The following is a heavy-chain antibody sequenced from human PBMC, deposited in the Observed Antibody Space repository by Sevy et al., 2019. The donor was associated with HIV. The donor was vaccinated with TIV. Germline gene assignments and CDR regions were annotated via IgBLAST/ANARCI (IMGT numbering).Heavy chain of an antibody. D-gene: IGHD3-3*01. CDR2: ISAYNGNT. CDR1: GYTFTSYG. CDR3: ARDFEASGSYDFWSGYSRGWFDP. J-gene: IGHJ5*02. V-gene: IGHV1-18*01. Sequence: ASVKVSCKASGYTFTSYGISWVRQAPGQGLEWMGWISAYNGNTNYAQKLQGRVTMTTDTSTSTAYVELRSLRSDDTAVYYCARDFEASGSYDFWSGYSRGWFDPWGQGTLVTVSS.